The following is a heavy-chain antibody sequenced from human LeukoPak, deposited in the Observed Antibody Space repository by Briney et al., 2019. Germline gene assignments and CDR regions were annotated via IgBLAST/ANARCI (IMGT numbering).Heavy chain of an antibody. CDR2: INPNSGGT. D-gene: IGHD1-26*01. V-gene: IGHV1-2*02. J-gene: IGHJ5*02. Sequence: ASVKVSCKTSGYSCTDYYMHWVRQAPGQGLEWMGWINPNSGGTSTAQKFQGRITMTRDTSITTVYMEVSWLTSDDTAIYYCARADRLDGSPYLIGPWGQGTLVTVSS. CDR1: GYSCTDYY. CDR3: ARADRLDGSPYLIGP.